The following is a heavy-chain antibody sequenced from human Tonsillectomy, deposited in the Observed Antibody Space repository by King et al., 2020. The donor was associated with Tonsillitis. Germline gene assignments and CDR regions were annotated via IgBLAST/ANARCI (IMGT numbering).Heavy chain of an antibody. CDR1: GFTFSTYN. Sequence: VQLVESGGGLVQPGGSLRLSCAASGFTFSTYNLNWVRLAPGKGLEWVSSISSRSSTIQYADSVKGRFTISRDNAKNSLYLEMNSLRAEDTAVYYCAGARGGSYWTDAFDIWGQGTMVSVSS. CDR2: ISSRSSTI. V-gene: IGHV3-48*01. D-gene: IGHD1-26*01. CDR3: AGARGGSYWTDAFDI. J-gene: IGHJ3*02.